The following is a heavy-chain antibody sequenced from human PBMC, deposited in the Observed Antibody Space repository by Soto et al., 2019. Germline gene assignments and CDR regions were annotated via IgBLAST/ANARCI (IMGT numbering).Heavy chain of an antibody. Sequence: ASVKVSCKASGYTFTGCYMHWVRQAPGQGLEWMGWINPNSGGTNYAQKFQGRVTMTRDTSISTAYMELSRLRSDGTAVYYCARVVTAIWDYYYYYGRDVWGQGTTVTVSS. D-gene: IGHD2-21*02. J-gene: IGHJ6*02. CDR2: INPNSGGT. CDR3: ARVVTAIWDYYYYYGRDV. CDR1: GYTFTGCY. V-gene: IGHV1-2*02.